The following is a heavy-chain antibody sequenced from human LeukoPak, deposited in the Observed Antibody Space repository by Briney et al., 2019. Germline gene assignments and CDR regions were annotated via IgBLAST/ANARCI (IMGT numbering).Heavy chain of an antibody. J-gene: IGHJ4*02. CDR1: GFLLSSYE. CDR2: SSRSGSII. Sequence: PGGSLRLSCAASGFLLSSYEMNWVRQAPGKGLEWVSYSSRSGSIIYYADSVKGRFTIPRDNAKNSLYLQMNSLRAEDTAVYYCARDLGGNYVWGQGTLVTVSS. CDR3: ARDLGGNYV. D-gene: IGHD1-7*01. V-gene: IGHV3-48*03.